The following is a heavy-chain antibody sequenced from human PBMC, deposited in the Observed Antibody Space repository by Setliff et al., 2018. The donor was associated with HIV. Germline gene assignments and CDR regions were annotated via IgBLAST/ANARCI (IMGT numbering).Heavy chain of an antibody. J-gene: IGHJ6*04. V-gene: IGHV3-7*03. CDR1: GFTFGSYW. CDR2: INQDGSSK. Sequence: GGSLRLSCETSGFTFGSYWMSWVRQAPGKGLEWVATINQDGSSKYYVDSVKGRFTISRDNAKNSLYLEMNSLRAEETAVYYCVRTGLGLREVLSPGVWGTGTTVTVSS. CDR3: VRTGLGLREVLSPGV. D-gene: IGHD3-10*01.